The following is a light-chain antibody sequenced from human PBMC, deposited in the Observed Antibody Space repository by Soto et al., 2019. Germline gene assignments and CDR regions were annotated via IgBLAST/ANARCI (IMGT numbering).Light chain of an antibody. Sequence: IQVTQSPSSLSASVGDRVTITCRASQDIRGALAWYQQKPGKAPKLLIYDVSTLESGVPSRFSGSGSGTEFTLTITSLQPEDFGTYYCQQFNSYPITFSHGTRLEIK. V-gene: IGKV1-13*02. CDR2: DVS. J-gene: IGKJ5*01. CDR1: QDIRGA. CDR3: QQFNSYPIT.